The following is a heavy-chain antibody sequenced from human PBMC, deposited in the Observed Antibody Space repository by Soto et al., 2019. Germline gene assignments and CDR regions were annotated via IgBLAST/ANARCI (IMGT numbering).Heavy chain of an antibody. Sequence: QLVESGGGLVQPGGSLKLSCAASGFTFSGSAIHWVRQASGKGLEWVGRIRSKANSYATAYAASVKGRFTISRDDSKNTAYLQMNSLKTEDTAVYYCTGRRWGELLEDYWGQGTLVTVSS. CDR2: IRSKANSYAT. CDR3: TGRRWGELLEDY. CDR1: GFTFSGSA. J-gene: IGHJ4*02. V-gene: IGHV3-73*01. D-gene: IGHD1-7*01.